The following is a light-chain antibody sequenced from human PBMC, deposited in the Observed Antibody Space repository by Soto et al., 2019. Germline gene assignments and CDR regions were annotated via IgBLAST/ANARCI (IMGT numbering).Light chain of an antibody. CDR2: GAS. CDR1: LNIGDS. Sequence: DIQMTQSPSSLSASVGDRVTITCRASLNIGDSLSWFQQKAGKPPTQLIYGASSRATGIPDRFSGSGSGTDFTLTISRLEPEDFAVYYCQQYGRSPTWTFGQGTKVDIK. CDR3: QQYGRSPTWT. V-gene: IGKV1-NL1*01. J-gene: IGKJ1*01.